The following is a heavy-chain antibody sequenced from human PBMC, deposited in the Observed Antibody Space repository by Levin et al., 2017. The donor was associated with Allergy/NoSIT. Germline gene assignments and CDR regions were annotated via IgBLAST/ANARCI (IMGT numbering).Heavy chain of an antibody. D-gene: IGHD3-10*01. V-gene: IGHV3-7*05. CDR3: ERGGGYYGSW. CDR2: INKGRNEI. CDR1: GFTFSDYW. Sequence: GGSLRLSCEASGFTFSDYWMSWVRQPPGKGLEWVARINKGRNEISYVDSVKGRFTISRDDGKKSLYLQMNSLGVEDTAVYYCERGGGYYGSWWGQGALVTVSS. J-gene: IGHJ4*02.